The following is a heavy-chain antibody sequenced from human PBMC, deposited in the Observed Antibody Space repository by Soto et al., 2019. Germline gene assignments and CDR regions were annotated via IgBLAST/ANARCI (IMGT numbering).Heavy chain of an antibody. CDR2: IYYTGST. J-gene: IGHJ3*01. CDR3: ARPLYTPYAYHV. Sequence: QTQLQESGPGLVKPSETLSLTCTVSGSSISSSVYYWGWIRQPPGKGLEWLGSIYYTGSTFYNPSLKSRVPISVDTSKNQLSLKLTSVTAADTAVYYCARPLYTPYAYHVWGPGTMVTVSS. D-gene: IGHD3-16*02. V-gene: IGHV4-39*01. CDR1: GSSISSSVYY.